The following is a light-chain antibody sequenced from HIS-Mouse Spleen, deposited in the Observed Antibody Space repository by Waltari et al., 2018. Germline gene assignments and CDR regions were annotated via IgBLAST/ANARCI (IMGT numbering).Light chain of an antibody. Sequence: DIQLTQSPSFLSASVGDRVTITCRASQGISSYLAWYQQKPGKAPKLLIYAASTLQSGVPSRFSGSGSATEFTITSSSLQPEDFATYYCQQLNSYPPTFGQGTKVEIK. J-gene: IGKJ1*01. CDR3: QQLNSYPPT. CDR1: QGISSY. V-gene: IGKV1-9*01. CDR2: AAS.